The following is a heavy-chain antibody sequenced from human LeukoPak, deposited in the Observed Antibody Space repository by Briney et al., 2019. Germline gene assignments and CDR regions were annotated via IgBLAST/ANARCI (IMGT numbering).Heavy chain of an antibody. Sequence: PSETLSLTCTVSGGSISSYYWSWIRQPPGKGLEWIGYIYYSGSTNYNPSLKSRVTISVDTSKNQFSLKLSSVTAADTAVYYCASVAGTSVSNWFDPWGQGTLVTVSS. CDR1: GGSISSYY. D-gene: IGHD6-19*01. J-gene: IGHJ5*02. CDR3: ASVAGTSVSNWFDP. V-gene: IGHV4-59*12. CDR2: IYYSGST.